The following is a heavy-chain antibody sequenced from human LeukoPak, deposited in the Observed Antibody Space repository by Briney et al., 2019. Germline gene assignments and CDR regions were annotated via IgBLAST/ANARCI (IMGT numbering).Heavy chain of an antibody. CDR2: INSDGRIT. Sequence: GGSLRLSCAASGFTFSDYWMHWVRQAPGKGLVGVSRINSDGRITNYADSVKGRFTISRDNAKNSLYLQMNSLRAEDTAVYYCARVDYGGNGYWGQGTLVTVSS. CDR1: GFTFSDYW. CDR3: ARVDYGGNGY. V-gene: IGHV3-74*01. J-gene: IGHJ4*02. D-gene: IGHD4-23*01.